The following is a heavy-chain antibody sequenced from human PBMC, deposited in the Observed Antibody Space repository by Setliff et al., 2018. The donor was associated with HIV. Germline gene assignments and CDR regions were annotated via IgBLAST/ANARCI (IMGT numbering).Heavy chain of an antibody. J-gene: IGHJ3*02. V-gene: IGHV3-74*01. CDR1: GFTFSSYW. CDR3: ARGRDDYNYDPFDI. Sequence: GGSLRLSCAASGFTFSSYWMHWVRQVPGKGPVWVSRINSDESSTSYLDSVNGRFTISRDNSKNTLYLQMNNLRAADTAVYYCARGRDDYNYDPFDIWGQGTMVTVSS. CDR2: INSDESST. D-gene: IGHD4-4*01.